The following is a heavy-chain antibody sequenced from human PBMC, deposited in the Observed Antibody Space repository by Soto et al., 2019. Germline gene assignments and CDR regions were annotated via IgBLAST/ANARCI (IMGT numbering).Heavy chain of an antibody. V-gene: IGHV2-5*02. D-gene: IGHD4-17*01. CDR1: GFSLSTSGVG. CDR3: AHSLKADYGDYAPFDY. Sequence: QITLKESGPTLVKPTQTLTLTCTFSGFSLSTSGVGVGWIRQPPGKALEGLALIYWDDDKRYSPSLKSRLTITKDTSKNQVVLTMTNMDPVDTATYYCAHSLKADYGDYAPFDYWGQGTLVTVSS. J-gene: IGHJ4*02. CDR2: IYWDDDK.